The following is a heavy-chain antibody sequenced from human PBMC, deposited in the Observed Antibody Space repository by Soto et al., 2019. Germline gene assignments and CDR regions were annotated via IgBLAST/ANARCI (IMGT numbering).Heavy chain of an antibody. D-gene: IGHD2-15*01. Sequence: EVQRLESGRGLVQPGGSLRLSCAASGFTFSSYAMSWVRQAPGKGLDGVSAISVSGVSTYYADSVKGRCTISRDNSKNTLYLQMNSLRAEDTAVYYGAKDPWGVVVVAATPMIDYWGQGTLVTVSS. CDR3: AKDPWGVVVVAATPMIDY. CDR2: ISVSGVST. J-gene: IGHJ4*02. V-gene: IGHV3-23*01. CDR1: GFTFSSYA.